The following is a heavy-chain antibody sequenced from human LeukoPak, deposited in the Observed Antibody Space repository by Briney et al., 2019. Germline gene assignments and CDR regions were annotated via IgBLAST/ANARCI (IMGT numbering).Heavy chain of an antibody. Sequence: GGSLRLSCAASGFAFSTYSMNWVRQAPGKGLEWASSITSTSGYIYYAESVKGRFSISRDNAKNLLYLQMNSLRAEDTAVYYCARVGGGSHYFDYWGQGTLATVSS. J-gene: IGHJ4*02. D-gene: IGHD1-26*01. CDR1: GFAFSTYS. CDR3: ARVGGGSHYFDY. CDR2: ITSTSGYI. V-gene: IGHV3-21*06.